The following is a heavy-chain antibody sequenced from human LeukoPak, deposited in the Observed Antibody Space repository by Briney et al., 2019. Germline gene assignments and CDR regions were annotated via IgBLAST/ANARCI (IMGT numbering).Heavy chain of an antibody. CDR3: ARVGYCSSTSCPDY. D-gene: IGHD2-2*01. V-gene: IGHV4-34*01. CDR2: INHSGGT. CDR1: GGSFSGYY. Sequence: SETLSLTCAVYGGSFSGYYWSWIRQPPGKGLEWIGEINHSGGTNYNPSLKSRVTISVDTSKNQFSLKLSSVTAADTAVYYCARVGYCSSTSCPDYWGQGTLVTVSS. J-gene: IGHJ4*02.